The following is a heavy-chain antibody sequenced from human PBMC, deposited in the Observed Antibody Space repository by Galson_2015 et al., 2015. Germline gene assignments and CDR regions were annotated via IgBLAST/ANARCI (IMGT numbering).Heavy chain of an antibody. D-gene: IGHD1-26*01. V-gene: IGHV3-30-3*01. J-gene: IGHJ4*02. CDR3: ARAKWELPSDY. Sequence: SLRLSCAASGFTFSSYAMHWVRQAPGKGLEWVAVISYDGSNKYYADSVKGRFTISRDNSKNTLYLQMNSLRAEDTAVYYCARAKWELPSDYWGQGTLVTVSS. CDR2: ISYDGSNK. CDR1: GFTFSSYA.